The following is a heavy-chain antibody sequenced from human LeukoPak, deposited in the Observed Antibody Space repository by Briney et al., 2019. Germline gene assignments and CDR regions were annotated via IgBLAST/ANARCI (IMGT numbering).Heavy chain of an antibody. J-gene: IGHJ4*02. Sequence: PGGSLRLSCAASGFTFSRYWMSWVRQAPGKGLEWVAVIWYDGSNKYYADSVKGRFAISRDNSKNTLYVQMNSLRAEDTAVYYCARERYHGYPSFDYWGQGTLVTVSS. CDR3: ARERYHGYPSFDY. CDR2: IWYDGSNK. CDR1: GFTFSRYW. D-gene: IGHD5-24*01. V-gene: IGHV3-33*07.